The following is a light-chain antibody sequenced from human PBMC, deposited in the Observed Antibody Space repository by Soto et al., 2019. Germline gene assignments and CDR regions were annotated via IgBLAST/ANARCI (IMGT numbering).Light chain of an antibody. Sequence: EIVMTQSPATLSVSPGERATLSCRASQSVSSNLAWYQQKPGQAPRLLIYGASTRATGIPARFSGSGSGTEFTLTFSSLQSEDFALYYCQQYNNWPPYTFGQGTKLEFK. CDR3: QQYNNWPPYT. J-gene: IGKJ2*01. CDR2: GAS. CDR1: QSVSSN. V-gene: IGKV3-15*01.